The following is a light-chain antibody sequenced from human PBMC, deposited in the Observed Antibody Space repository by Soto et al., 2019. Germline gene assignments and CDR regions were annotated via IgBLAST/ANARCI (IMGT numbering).Light chain of an antibody. Sequence: TQSPATLSASVGDRVTITCRASQSISSWLAWYQQKPGKAPKLLIYDASSLQSGVPSRFSGSRSGPDFTLTISSLQPEDFATYYCQQSYSSPPTFGQGTKVDIK. CDR1: QSISSW. CDR2: DAS. J-gene: IGKJ1*01. V-gene: IGKV1-39*01. CDR3: QQSYSSPPT.